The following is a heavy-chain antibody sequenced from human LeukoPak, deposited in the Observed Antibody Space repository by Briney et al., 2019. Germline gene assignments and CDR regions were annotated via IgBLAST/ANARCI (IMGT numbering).Heavy chain of an antibody. Sequence: EASVKVSCKASGGTFSSYAISWVRQAPGQGLEWMGGIIPIFGTANYAQKFQGRVTITTDESTSIAYMELSSLRSEDTAVYYCARRQTYCGGDCYISDWGQGTLVTVSS. CDR3: ARRQTYCGGDCYISD. V-gene: IGHV1-69*05. J-gene: IGHJ4*02. CDR2: IIPIFGTA. D-gene: IGHD2-21*02. CDR1: GGTFSSYA.